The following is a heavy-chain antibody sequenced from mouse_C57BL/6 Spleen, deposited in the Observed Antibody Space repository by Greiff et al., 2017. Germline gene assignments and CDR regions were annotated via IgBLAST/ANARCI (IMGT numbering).Heavy chain of an antibody. D-gene: IGHD2-4*01. J-gene: IGHJ1*03. CDR2: ISSGGSYT. Sequence: EVQLVESGGDLVKPGGSLKLSCAASGFTFSSYGMSWVRQTPDKRLEWVATISSGGSYTYYPDSVQGRFPISRDNAKNTLYLHMSSMKTKERAMDYCAIPSIYYDCVYRYFDVWGTGTTVTVSS. V-gene: IGHV5-6*01. CDR3: AIPSIYYDCVYRYFDV. CDR1: GFTFSSYG.